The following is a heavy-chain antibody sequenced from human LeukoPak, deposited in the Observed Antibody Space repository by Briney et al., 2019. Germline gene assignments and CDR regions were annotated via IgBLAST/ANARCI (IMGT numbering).Heavy chain of an antibody. J-gene: IGHJ3*02. CDR1: GGSFSGYY. V-gene: IGHV4-34*01. CDR3: ARFTPEFPYYDSPSDAFDI. D-gene: IGHD3-22*01. CDR2: INHSGST. Sequence: SETLSLTCAVYGGSFSGYYWSWIRQPPGKGLEWIGEINHSGSTNYNPSLKSRVTISVDTSKNQFSLKLSSVTAADTAVYYCARFTPEFPYYDSPSDAFDIWGQGTMVTVSS.